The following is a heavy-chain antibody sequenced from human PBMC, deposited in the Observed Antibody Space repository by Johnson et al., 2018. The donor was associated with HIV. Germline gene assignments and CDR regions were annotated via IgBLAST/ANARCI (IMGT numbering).Heavy chain of an antibody. Sequence: QVQLVESGGGVVQPGGSLRLSCAASGFTFSSYGMHWVRQAPGKGLEWVVFVRYDGSNKSYADSVRGRFTISRDNSKNTLYLQRNSLRAEDTAVYYCARGVGGAGDDAFDIWGQGTMVTVSS. D-gene: IGHD6-19*01. CDR1: GFTFSSYG. CDR3: ARGVGGAGDDAFDI. V-gene: IGHV3-30*02. J-gene: IGHJ3*02. CDR2: VRYDGSNK.